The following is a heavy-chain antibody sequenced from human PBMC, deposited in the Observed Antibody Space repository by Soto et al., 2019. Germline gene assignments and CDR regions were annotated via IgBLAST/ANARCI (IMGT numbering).Heavy chain of an antibody. J-gene: IGHJ4*02. V-gene: IGHV4-31*03. Sequence: QVQLQESGPGLVKPSQTLSLTCTVSGGSISSGGAYWSWIRQHPAKGLEWIGYIYYSGGTYYNPSLKSRVTISADTSKNQFSLKLSSVTAADTAVYYCARVFDTWGQGTLVTVSS. CDR1: GGSISSGGAY. CDR3: ARVFDT. D-gene: IGHD3-3*01. CDR2: IYYSGGT.